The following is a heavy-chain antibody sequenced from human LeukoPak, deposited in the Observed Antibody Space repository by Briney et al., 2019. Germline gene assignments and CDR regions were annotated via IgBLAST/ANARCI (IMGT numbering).Heavy chain of an antibody. CDR3: ATDKGPYSGSWYPNWFDP. D-gene: IGHD6-13*01. CDR2: IYYSGST. V-gene: IGHV4-39*07. Sequence: SETLSLTCTVSGDSISSSSYYWGWIRQPPGKGLEWIGSIYYSGSTYYNPSLKSRVTISVDTPKNQFSLKLSSVTAADTAKYYCATDKGPYSGSWYPNWFDPWGQGTLVTVSS. CDR1: GDSISSSSYY. J-gene: IGHJ5*02.